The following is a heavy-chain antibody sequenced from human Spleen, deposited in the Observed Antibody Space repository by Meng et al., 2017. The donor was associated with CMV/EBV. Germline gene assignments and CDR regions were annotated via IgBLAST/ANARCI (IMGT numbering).Heavy chain of an antibody. CDR1: FTCSSYS. CDR2: ISGSGSGT. V-gene: IGHV3-23*01. J-gene: IGHJ5*02. Sequence: FTCSSYSMNWVRQAPGKGLEWVSTISGSGSGTYYADSVKGRFTISRDSSKNTLYLQMNSLRAEDTAVYYCARVRCSTTSCYPNWFDPWGQGTLVTVSS. CDR3: ARVRCSTTSCYPNWFDP. D-gene: IGHD2-2*01.